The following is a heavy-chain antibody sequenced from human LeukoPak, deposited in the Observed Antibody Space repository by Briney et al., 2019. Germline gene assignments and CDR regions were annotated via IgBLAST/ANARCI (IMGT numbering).Heavy chain of an antibody. CDR1: GDSISSGDYY. V-gene: IGHV4-61*02. Sequence: SQTLSLTCTVSGDSISSGDYYWSWIRQPAGKGLEWIGRISSSGSTNYNPSLKSRVTISVDTSKNQFSLKLSSVTAADTAVYYCARGGGSDWWGANWFDPWGQGTLVTVSS. D-gene: IGHD6-19*01. J-gene: IGHJ5*02. CDR3: ARGGGSDWWGANWFDP. CDR2: ISSSGST.